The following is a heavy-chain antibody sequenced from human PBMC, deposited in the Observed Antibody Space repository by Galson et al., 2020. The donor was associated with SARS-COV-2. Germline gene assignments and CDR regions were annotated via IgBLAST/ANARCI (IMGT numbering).Heavy chain of an antibody. Sequence: SGPTLVKPPQTLTLPCTVSGFSLSSTGMYVRWVRQSPGKALEWLALVHWDADKDYSTSLRPRLTISKDTSKNQVVLTMTNMDPLDTATYYCARTRGYDILTGHPYFFDYWGQGTLVTVSA. J-gene: IGHJ4*02. CDR1: GFSLSSTGMY. D-gene: IGHD3-9*01. V-gene: IGHV2-70*19. CDR3: ARTRGYDILTGHPYFFDY. CDR2: VHWDADK.